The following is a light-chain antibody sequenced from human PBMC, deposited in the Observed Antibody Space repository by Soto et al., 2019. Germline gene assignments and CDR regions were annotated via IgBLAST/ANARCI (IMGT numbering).Light chain of an antibody. V-gene: IGKV2-28*01. CDR1: QSLLHSNGYNY. Sequence: DIVMTQSPLSLPVTPGEPASISCRSSQSLLHSNGYNYLDWYLQKPGQSPQLLIYLGSTRASGVPDRFSGSGSGTDFTVKISRVEAEDVGVYYCIQALQSPQTFGQGTKLEIK. CDR3: IQALQSPQT. CDR2: LGS. J-gene: IGKJ2*01.